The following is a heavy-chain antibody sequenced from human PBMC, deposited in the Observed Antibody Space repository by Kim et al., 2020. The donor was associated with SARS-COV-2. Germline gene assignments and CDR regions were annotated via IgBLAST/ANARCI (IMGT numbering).Heavy chain of an antibody. CDR3: ARAQRYCSGGSCPLYYYYGMDV. CDR2: INAGNGNT. V-gene: IGHV1-3*01. J-gene: IGHJ6*02. CDR1: GYTFTSYA. Sequence: ASVKVSCKASGYTFTSYAMHWVRQAPGQRLEWMGWINAGNGNTKYSQKFQGRVTITRDTSASTAYMELSSLRSEDTAVYYCARAQRYCSGGSCPLYYYYGMDVWGQGTTVTVSS. D-gene: IGHD2-15*01.